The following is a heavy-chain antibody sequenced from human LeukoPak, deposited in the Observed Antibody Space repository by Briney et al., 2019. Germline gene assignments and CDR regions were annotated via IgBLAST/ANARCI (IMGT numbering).Heavy chain of an antibody. J-gene: IGHJ4*02. Sequence: GGSPRLSCAASGFTFSDAWMSWVRQAQGEGLEWIGRIKSKTVGGATDYAESVKGRFTISRDDSKNMLYLEMNSLKPEDTAVYYCATEYHYYNNYWGQGTLVTVSS. CDR1: GFTFSDAW. CDR2: IKSKTVGGAT. V-gene: IGHV3-15*01. D-gene: IGHD3-10*01. CDR3: ATEYHYYNNY.